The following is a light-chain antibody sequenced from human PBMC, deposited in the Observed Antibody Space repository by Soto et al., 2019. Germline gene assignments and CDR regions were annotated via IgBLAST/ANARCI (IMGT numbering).Light chain of an antibody. V-gene: IGKV4-1*01. CDR2: WAS. Sequence: DIVMTQSPDSLAVSLGERATINCKSSQSVLYSSNNKNYLAWYQQNPGQPPKLLIYWASTRESGVPDRFSGSGSGTDFTLTISSLQAEDVAVYCCQQYYSIPFTFGGGTKVEIK. CDR1: QSVLYSSNNKNY. J-gene: IGKJ4*01. CDR3: QQYYSIPFT.